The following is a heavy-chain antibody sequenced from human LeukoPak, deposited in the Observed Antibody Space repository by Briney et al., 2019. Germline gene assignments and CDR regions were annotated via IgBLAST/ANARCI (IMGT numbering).Heavy chain of an antibody. D-gene: IGHD6-19*01. J-gene: IGHJ4*02. Sequence: GGSLRLSCAASGFTFSTYGMHWVRQAPGKGLECVAGIWEDGSNIYYADSVKGRFIISRDNSKNTLYLQMNSLRAEDTAVYYCARAGYNSGWYEYWGQGTLVTVSS. CDR1: GFTFSTYG. CDR3: ARAGYNSGWYEY. CDR2: IWEDGSNI. V-gene: IGHV3-33*01.